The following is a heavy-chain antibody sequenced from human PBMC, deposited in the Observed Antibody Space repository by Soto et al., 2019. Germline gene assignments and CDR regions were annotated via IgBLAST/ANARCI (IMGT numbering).Heavy chain of an antibody. Sequence: SETLSLTCAVSGDSISRSYWWSWVRQLPGKGLEWIGEIYHSGSTIYNPSLQSRVTLSVDKSKNEFSLKMSSVTDADTAVNYFSCKFGQLLGDAFAFWGQGTMVTVSS. J-gene: IGHJ3*01. V-gene: IGHV4-4*02. CDR2: IYHSGST. D-gene: IGHD3-10*01. CDR3: SCKFGQLLGDAFAF. CDR1: GDSISRSYW.